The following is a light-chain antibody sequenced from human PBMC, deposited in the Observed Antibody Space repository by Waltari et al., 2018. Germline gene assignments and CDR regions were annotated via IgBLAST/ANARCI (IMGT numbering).Light chain of an antibody. CDR2: DVT. CDR1: SSDVGSYNY. J-gene: IGLJ3*02. Sequence: QSALTQPASVSGSPGQSITISCTGTSSDVGSYNYVSWYQQHPGKAPKLMIYDVTKRPSGVSNRFSGSKSGNTASLTISVLQAEDEADYYCSSYTSSSTWVFGGGTKLTVL. CDR3: SSYTSSSTWV. V-gene: IGLV2-14*01.